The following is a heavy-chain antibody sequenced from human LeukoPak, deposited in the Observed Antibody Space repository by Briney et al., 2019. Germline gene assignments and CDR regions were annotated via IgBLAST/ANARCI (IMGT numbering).Heavy chain of an antibody. D-gene: IGHD3-22*01. CDR1: GDSISSGGYS. CDR3: ARSPLAFYDSSGYPRVWFDP. CDR2: IYQIEYISQSGNI. J-gene: IGHJ5*02. V-gene: IGHV4-30-2*01. Sequence: SETLSLTCTVSGDSISSGGYSWSWIRQPPGKGLEWIGYIYQIEYISQSGNIYQNPSLKSRVTISLDTSRNQFSLKLSSVTAADTAVYYCARSPLAFYDSSGYPRVWFDPWGQGTLVTVSS.